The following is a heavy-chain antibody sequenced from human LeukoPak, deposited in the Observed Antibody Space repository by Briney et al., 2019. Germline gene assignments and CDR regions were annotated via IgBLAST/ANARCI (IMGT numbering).Heavy chain of an antibody. CDR3: ARPYSSGWFWGYFDY. CDR1: GFSFSSYE. J-gene: IGHJ4*02. Sequence: GGTLRLSCAASGFSFSSYEMNWVRQAPGKGLEWVSYISSTGSTIYYADSVKGRFTISRDNAKNSLYLQMNSLRAEDTAVYYCARPYSSGWFWGYFDYWGQGTLVTVSS. CDR2: ISSTGSTI. D-gene: IGHD6-19*01. V-gene: IGHV3-48*03.